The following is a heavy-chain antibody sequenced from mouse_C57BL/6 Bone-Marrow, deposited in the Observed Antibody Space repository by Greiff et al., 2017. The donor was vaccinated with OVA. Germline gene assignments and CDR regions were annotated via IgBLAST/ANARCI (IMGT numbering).Heavy chain of an antibody. J-gene: IGHJ4*01. CDR2: IDPEAGGT. CDR3: TRVYSNYYAMDY. D-gene: IGHD2-5*01. CDR1: GYTFTDYE. Sequence: VQLQQSGAELVRPGASVTLSCKASGYTFTDYEMPWVKQTPVHGLEWIGAIDPEAGGTAYNQKFKGKAILTADKSSSTAYMELSGLTSEDSAVYYCTRVYSNYYAMDYWGQGTSVTVSS. V-gene: IGHV1-15*01.